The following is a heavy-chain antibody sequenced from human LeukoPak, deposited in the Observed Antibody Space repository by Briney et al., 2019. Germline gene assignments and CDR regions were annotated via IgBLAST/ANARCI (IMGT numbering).Heavy chain of an antibody. D-gene: IGHD3-3*01. Sequence: GASVKVSCKVSGYTLTELSMHWVRQAPGKGLEWMGGFDPEDGETIYAQKFQGRVTMTEDTSTDTAYMELSSLRSGDTAVYYCATVDPRITIFGVVIPFDYWGQGTLVTVS. V-gene: IGHV1-24*01. CDR1: GYTLTELS. CDR3: ATVDPRITIFGVVIPFDY. J-gene: IGHJ4*02. CDR2: FDPEDGET.